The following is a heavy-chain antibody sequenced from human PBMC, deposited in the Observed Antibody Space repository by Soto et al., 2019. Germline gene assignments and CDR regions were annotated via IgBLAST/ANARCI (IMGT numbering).Heavy chain of an antibody. CDR2: MNPNSGNT. CDR3: ARDETWFGIAV. Sequence: QVQLVQSGAEVKKPGASVKVSCKASGYTFTSYDINWVRQATGQGLEWMGWMNPNSGNTGYAQKFQGRVTMTRNTSISTAYTELSCLTSEASAVYYCARDETWFGIAVLGQGTTVTVAS. V-gene: IGHV1-8*01. J-gene: IGHJ6*02. CDR1: GYTFTSYD. D-gene: IGHD3-10*01.